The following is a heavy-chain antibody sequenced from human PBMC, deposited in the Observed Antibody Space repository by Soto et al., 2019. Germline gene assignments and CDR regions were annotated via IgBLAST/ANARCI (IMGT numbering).Heavy chain of an antibody. V-gene: IGHV4-59*01. CDR2: IYYSGST. CDR1: GGSISSYY. CDR3: ARDRSLGFGIAADTNPTNGMDV. D-gene: IGHD6-25*01. Sequence: SETLSLTCTVSGGSISSYYWSWIRQPPGKGLEWIGYIYYSGSTNYNPSLKSRVTISVDTSKNQFSLKLSSVTAADTAVYYCARDRSLGFGIAADTNPTNGMDVWGQGTTVTVSS. J-gene: IGHJ6*02.